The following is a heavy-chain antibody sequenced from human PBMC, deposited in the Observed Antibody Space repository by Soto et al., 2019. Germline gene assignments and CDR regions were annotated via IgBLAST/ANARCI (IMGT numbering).Heavy chain of an antibody. CDR2: IIPIFGTA. V-gene: IGHV1-69*06. Sequence: SVKVSGKASGGTFSSYAISWVRQAPGQGLEWMGGIIPIFGTANYAQKFQGRVTITADKSTSTAYMELSSLRSEDTAVYYCARARTIFGVALDYWGQGTLVTVSS. CDR1: GGTFSSYA. D-gene: IGHD3-3*01. CDR3: ARARTIFGVALDY. J-gene: IGHJ4*02.